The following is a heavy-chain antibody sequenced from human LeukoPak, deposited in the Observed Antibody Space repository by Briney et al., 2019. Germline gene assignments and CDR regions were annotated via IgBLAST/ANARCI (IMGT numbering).Heavy chain of an antibody. D-gene: IGHD3-22*01. CDR3: ASLGGYYDSSGYDPHDAFDI. V-gene: IGHV3-53*01. CDR1: GFTVSSNY. CDR2: IYSDGRI. Sequence: GGSLRLSCAASGFTVSSNYMSWVRQAPGKGLEWVSVIYSDGRIHSADSVKGRFTISRDDSKNTLSLQMNSLRAEDTAVYYCASLGGYYDSSGYDPHDAFDIWGQGTMVTVSS. J-gene: IGHJ3*02.